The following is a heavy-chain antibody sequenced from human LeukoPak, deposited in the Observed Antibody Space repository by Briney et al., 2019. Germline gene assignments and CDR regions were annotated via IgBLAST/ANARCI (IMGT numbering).Heavy chain of an antibody. CDR2: ISAYNGNT. V-gene: IGHV1-18*01. CDR3: ARDRATDQPYYYMDV. Sequence: ASVKVSCKASGYTFTSYGISWVRQAPGQGLEWMGWISAYNGNTNYAQKLQGRVTMTRDMSTSTVYMELSSLRSEDTAVYYCARDRATDQPYYYMDVWGKGTTVTVSS. J-gene: IGHJ6*03. CDR1: GYTFTSYG. D-gene: IGHD1-26*01.